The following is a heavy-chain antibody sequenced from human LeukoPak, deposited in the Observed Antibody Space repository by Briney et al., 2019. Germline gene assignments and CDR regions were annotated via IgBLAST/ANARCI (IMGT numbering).Heavy chain of an antibody. J-gene: IGHJ2*01. CDR2: IYYSGST. D-gene: IGHD2-2*01. CDR1: GGSISSYY. Sequence: SETLSLTCTVSGGSISSYYWSWIRQPPGKGLEWIGYIYYSGSTNYNPSLKSRATISVDTSKNQFSLKLSSVTAADTAVYYCARGRRVPAATYWYFDLWGRGTLVTVSS. V-gene: IGHV4-59*01. CDR3: ARGRRVPAATYWYFDL.